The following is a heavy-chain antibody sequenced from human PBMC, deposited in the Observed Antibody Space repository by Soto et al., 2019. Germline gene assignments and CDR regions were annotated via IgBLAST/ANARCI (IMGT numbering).Heavy chain of an antibody. CDR3: AKDTRLTSPYYYYGMDV. CDR2: ISYDGSNK. CDR1: GFTFSSYG. J-gene: IGHJ6*02. D-gene: IGHD5-12*01. V-gene: IGHV3-30*18. Sequence: SLRLSCAASGFTFSSYGMHWVRQAPGKGLEWVAVISYDGSNKYYADSVKGRFTISRDNSKNTLYLQMNSLRAEDTAVYYCAKDTRLTSPYYYYGMDVWGQGTTVT.